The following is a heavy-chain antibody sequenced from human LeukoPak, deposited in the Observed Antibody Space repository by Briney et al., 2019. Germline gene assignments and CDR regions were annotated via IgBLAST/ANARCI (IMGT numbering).Heavy chain of an antibody. D-gene: IGHD3-10*01. V-gene: IGHV3-23*01. CDR3: AKDSETPLWFGELFGAFDI. CDR2: ISGSGGST. J-gene: IGHJ3*02. CDR1: GFTFSSYA. Sequence: PGGSLRLSCAASGFTFSSYAMSWVRQAPGKGLEWVSAISGSGGSTYYADSVKGRFTISRDNSENTLYLQMNSLRAEDTAVYYCAKDSETPLWFGELFGAFDIWGQGTMVTVSS.